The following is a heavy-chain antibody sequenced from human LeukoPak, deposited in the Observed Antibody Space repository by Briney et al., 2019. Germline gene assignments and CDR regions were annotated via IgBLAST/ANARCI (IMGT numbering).Heavy chain of an antibody. D-gene: IGHD1-1*01. CDR3: AKMPTGTTKRGYYYYYMDV. CDR2: IRYDASNK. CDR1: GFTFSSYG. J-gene: IGHJ6*03. Sequence: GGSLRLSCAASGFTFSSYGMHWVRQAPGKGLEWVAFIRYDASNKYYADSVTGRFTISRDNSKNTLYLQMNSLRAEDTAVYYCAKMPTGTTKRGYYYYYMDVWGKGTTVTVSS. V-gene: IGHV3-30*02.